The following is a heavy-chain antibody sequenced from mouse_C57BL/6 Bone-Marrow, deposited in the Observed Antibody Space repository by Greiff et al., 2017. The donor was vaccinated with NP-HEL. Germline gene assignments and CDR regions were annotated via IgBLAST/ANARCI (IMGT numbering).Heavy chain of an antibody. CDR1: GYTFTSYW. J-gene: IGHJ2*01. V-gene: IGHV1-64*01. CDR3: ARRGSLLYFDY. CDR2: IHPNSGST. Sequence: QVQLQQPGAELVKPGASVKLSCKASGYTFTSYWMHWVKQRPGQGLEWIGMIHPNSGSTNYNEKFKSKATLTVDKSSSTAYMQLSSLTSEDSAVYYCARRGSLLYFDYWGQGTTLTVSS. D-gene: IGHD6-2*01.